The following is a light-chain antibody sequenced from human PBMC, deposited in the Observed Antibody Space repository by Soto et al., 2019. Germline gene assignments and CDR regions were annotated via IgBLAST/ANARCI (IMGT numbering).Light chain of an antibody. CDR1: QSVSRNS. J-gene: IGKJ4*01. CDR3: QQYGSSPET. V-gene: IGKV3-20*01. Sequence: EIVLTQSPGTLSLSVGETATLSCRASQSVSRNSLTWYQQRPGQAPTLLISGASSRATGIPDRFSGSGSGTDFTLTISRLEPEDFAVYYCQQYGSSPETFGGGTKVDIK. CDR2: GAS.